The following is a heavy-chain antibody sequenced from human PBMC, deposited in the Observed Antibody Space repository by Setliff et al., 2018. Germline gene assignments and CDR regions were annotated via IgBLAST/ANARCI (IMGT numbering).Heavy chain of an antibody. CDR2: INHSGST. CDR3: ARLALTGYDSSGYYYALEYYYYMDV. V-gene: IGHV4-34*01. J-gene: IGHJ6*03. Sequence: PSETLSLTCTVSGGSISDYYWSWIRQSPGKGLKWIGEINHSGSTNYNPSLKTRVTISVDTSKNQFSLTLSSVTAADTAVYYCARLALTGYDSSGYYYALEYYYYMDVWGKGTTVTVSS. D-gene: IGHD3-22*01. CDR1: GGSISDYY.